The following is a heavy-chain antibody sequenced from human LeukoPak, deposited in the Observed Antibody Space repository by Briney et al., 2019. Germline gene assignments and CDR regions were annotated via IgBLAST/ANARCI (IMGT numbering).Heavy chain of an antibody. V-gene: IGHV3-23*01. CDR3: AKRELDSGSYFFDY. D-gene: IGHD3-10*01. J-gene: IGHJ4*02. Sequence: GGSLRLSCAAPGFTFSSYAMSWVRQAPGKGLEWVSAVGTSGANTHYADSVKGRFTISRDKSRNTLYLQMNSLRAEDTAVYYCAKRELDSGSYFFDYWGQGTLVTVSS. CDR2: VGTSGANT. CDR1: GFTFSSYA.